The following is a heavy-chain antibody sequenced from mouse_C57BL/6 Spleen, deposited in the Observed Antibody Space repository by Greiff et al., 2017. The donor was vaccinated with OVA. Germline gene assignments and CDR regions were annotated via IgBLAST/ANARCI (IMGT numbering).Heavy chain of an antibody. CDR3: TRDDGYYDYFDY. D-gene: IGHD2-3*01. Sequence: EVKLVESGEGLVKPGGSLKLSCAASGFTFSSYAMSWVRQTPEKRLEWVAYISSGGDYIYYADTVKGRFTISRDNARNTLYLQMSSLKSEDTAMYYCTRDDGYYDYFDYWGQGTTLTVSS. J-gene: IGHJ2*01. CDR2: ISSGGDYI. V-gene: IGHV5-9-1*02. CDR1: GFTFSSYA.